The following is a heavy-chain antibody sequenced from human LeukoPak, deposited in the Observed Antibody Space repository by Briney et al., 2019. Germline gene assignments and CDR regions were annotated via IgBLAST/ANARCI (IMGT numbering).Heavy chain of an antibody. CDR1: GFTFSTYS. Sequence: PGGSLRLSCAASGFTFSTYSMNWVRQAPGKGLEWVSSITRSSYIYYADSVKGRFTISRDNAKNSLYLQMNSLRAEDTAVYYCARGHSSSPNWFDPWGQGTLVTVSS. D-gene: IGHD6-13*01. J-gene: IGHJ5*02. V-gene: IGHV3-21*01. CDR3: ARGHSSSPNWFDP. CDR2: ITRSSYI.